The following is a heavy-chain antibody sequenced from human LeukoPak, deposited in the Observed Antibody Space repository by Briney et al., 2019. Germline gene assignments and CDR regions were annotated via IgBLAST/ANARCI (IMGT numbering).Heavy chain of an antibody. CDR2: INPNSGGT. V-gene: IGHV1-2*06. Sequence: ASVKVSCKASGYTFTGYYMHWVRQAPGQGLEWMGRINPNSGGTNYAQKFQGRVTMTRDTSISTAYMELSRLRSDDTAVYYCAIRVVSLYYFDYWGQGTLVTVSS. D-gene: IGHD2-8*02. CDR3: AIRVVSLYYFDY. J-gene: IGHJ4*02. CDR1: GYTFTGYY.